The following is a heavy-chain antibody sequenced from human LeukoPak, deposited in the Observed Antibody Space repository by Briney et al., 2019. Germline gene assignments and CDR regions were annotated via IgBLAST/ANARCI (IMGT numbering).Heavy chain of an antibody. D-gene: IGHD4-17*01. CDR2: IDWDDDK. J-gene: IGHJ4*02. Sequence: SGPALVKPPQTLTLTCTLSWFSLSTRGMRVSWIRQPPGKVLEWLARIDWDDDKFYSTSLKTRLTISKDTSKNQVLLTMTNMDPVDTAAYYCARMTVTTPFDYWGQGTLVTVSS. V-gene: IGHV2-70*04. CDR3: ARMTVTTPFDY. CDR1: WFSLSTRGMR.